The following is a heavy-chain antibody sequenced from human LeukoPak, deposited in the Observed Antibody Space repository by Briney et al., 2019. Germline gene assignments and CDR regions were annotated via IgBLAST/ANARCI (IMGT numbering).Heavy chain of an antibody. CDR2: ISSSGSTI. CDR1: GFTFSDYY. D-gene: IGHD3-10*01. CDR3: AREGGRMVRGVKRYYYYGMDV. J-gene: IGHJ6*02. V-gene: IGHV3-11*01. Sequence: GGSLRLSCAASGFTFSDYYMSWIRQAPGKGLEWVSYISSSGSTIYYADSVKGRITISRDNAKNSLYLQMNSLRAEDTAVYYCAREGGRMVRGVKRYYYYGMDVWGQGTTVTVSS.